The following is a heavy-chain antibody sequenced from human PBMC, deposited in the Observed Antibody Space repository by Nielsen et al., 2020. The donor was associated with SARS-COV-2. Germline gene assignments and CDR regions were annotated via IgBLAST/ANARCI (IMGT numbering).Heavy chain of an antibody. Sequence: GGSLRLSCAASGFTYSSYGMHWVRQAPGKGLEWVAVISYDGSNKYYADSVKGRFTISRDNSKNTLYLQMNSLRAEDTAVYYCAKDPYWGQGTLVTVSS. J-gene: IGHJ4*02. CDR2: ISYDGSNK. CDR3: AKDPY. V-gene: IGHV3-30*18. CDR1: GFTYSSYG.